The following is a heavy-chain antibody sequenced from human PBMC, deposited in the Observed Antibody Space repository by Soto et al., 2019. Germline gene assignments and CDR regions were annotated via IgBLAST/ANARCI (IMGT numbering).Heavy chain of an antibody. Sequence: EVQLVESGGGLVQPGGSLRLSCAASGFTFSNYWMHWVRQAPGKGLVWVSRIKYDESATNYADSVKGRFTISRANAKERLYLQMTGLKAKDPAVYYCEKGPRNSYYVDSWAKGPRSPSP. CDR3: EKGPRNSYYVDS. CDR1: GFTFSNYW. V-gene: IGHV3-74*01. J-gene: IGHJ6*03. CDR2: IKYDESAT.